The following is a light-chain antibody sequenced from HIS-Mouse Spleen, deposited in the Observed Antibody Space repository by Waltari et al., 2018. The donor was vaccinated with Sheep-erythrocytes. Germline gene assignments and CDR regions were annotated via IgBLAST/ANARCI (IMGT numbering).Light chain of an antibody. CDR2: DAS. Sequence: AIQLTQSPSSLSASVGDRVTITCRASQGISSALAWYQQKSGKAPKLLIYDASSLESGVPPRFSGSGSGTDFTLTISSLQPEDFATYYCQQFNSYPLTFGGGTKVEIK. J-gene: IGKJ4*01. V-gene: IGKV1-13*02. CDR3: QQFNSYPLT. CDR1: QGISSA.